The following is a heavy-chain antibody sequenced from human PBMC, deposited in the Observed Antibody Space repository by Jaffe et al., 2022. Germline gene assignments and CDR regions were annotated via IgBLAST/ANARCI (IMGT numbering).Heavy chain of an antibody. CDR2: ISSSSSYI. Sequence: EVQLVESGGGLVKPGGSLRLSCAASGFTFSSYSMNWVRQAPGKGLEWVSSISSSSSYIYYADSVKGRFTISRDNAKNSLYLQMNSLRAEDTAVYYCARDTLSYDYIWGTHTVDLPFDYWGQGTLVTVSS. V-gene: IGHV3-21*01. CDR3: ARDTLSYDYIWGTHTVDLPFDY. CDR1: GFTFSSYS. D-gene: IGHD3-16*01. J-gene: IGHJ4*02.